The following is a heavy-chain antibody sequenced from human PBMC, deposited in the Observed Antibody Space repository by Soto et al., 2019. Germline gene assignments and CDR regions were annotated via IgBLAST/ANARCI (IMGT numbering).Heavy chain of an antibody. Sequence: EVQLVESGGGLVQPGGSLRLSCVASGFTFSTDSMNWVRQAPGKGLEWVAHISTSGATRYYADSVKGRFTISRDNAKTSLYLQMDSLRNEDTAVYYCAGCFGSGFDYWGQGTLVTVSS. J-gene: IGHJ4*02. CDR1: GFTFSTDS. CDR2: ISTSGATR. D-gene: IGHD6-19*01. CDR3: AGCFGSGFDY. V-gene: IGHV3-48*02.